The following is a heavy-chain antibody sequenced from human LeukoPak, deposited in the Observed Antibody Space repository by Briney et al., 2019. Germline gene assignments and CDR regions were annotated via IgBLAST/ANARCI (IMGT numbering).Heavy chain of an antibody. V-gene: IGHV3-74*01. J-gene: IGHJ4*02. Sequence: GGSLRLSCAASGFTVTSNWIHWVRQAPGNGLVWVSRIDDAGSRTSYADSVKGRFTISRDTAKNTVYLQMNSLRVDDTAVYYCATVFDLWGQGTLVTVSS. CDR2: IDDAGSRT. CDR1: GFTVTSNW. CDR3: ATVFDL.